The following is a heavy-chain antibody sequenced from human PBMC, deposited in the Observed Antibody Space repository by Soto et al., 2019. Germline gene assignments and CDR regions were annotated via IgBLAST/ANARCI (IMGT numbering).Heavy chain of an antibody. CDR2: IIPIFGTA. CDR3: ARGNHRWLQLWYFDL. J-gene: IGHJ2*01. CDR1: GGTFSSYT. D-gene: IGHD5-12*01. V-gene: IGHV1-69*12. Sequence: QVQLVQSGAEVKKPGSSVTVSCKASGGTFSSYTISWVRQAPGQGLEWMGGIIPIFGTANYAQKFQGRVTITADESTSTAYMALISLRSEDTAVYYCARGNHRWLQLWYFDLWGRGTLVTVSS.